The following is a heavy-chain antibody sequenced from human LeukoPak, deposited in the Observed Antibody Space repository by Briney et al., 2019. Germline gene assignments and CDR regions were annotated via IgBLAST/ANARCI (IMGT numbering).Heavy chain of an antibody. D-gene: IGHD3-10*01. J-gene: IGHJ3*02. V-gene: IGHV4-59*01. CDR3: ARAGRGSYDAFDI. Sequence: SETLSLTCTVSGGSISSYYWSWIRQPPGKGLEWIGYIYYSGSTNYNPSLKSRVTISVDTPKNQFSLKLSSVTAADAAVYYCARAGRGSYDAFDIWGQGTMVTASS. CDR2: IYYSGST. CDR1: GGSISSYY.